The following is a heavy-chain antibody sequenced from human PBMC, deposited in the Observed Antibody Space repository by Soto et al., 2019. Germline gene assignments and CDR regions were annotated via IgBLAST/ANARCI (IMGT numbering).Heavy chain of an antibody. CDR2: ILHDGNNK. CDR3: ARDDEDGSYCDLGY. CDR1: GFTFSNYI. J-gene: IGHJ4*02. D-gene: IGHD3-10*01. V-gene: IGHV3-30-3*01. Sequence: QVQLAESGGGVVQPGRSLRLSCAASGFTFSNYIMHWVRQAPDKGLEWVAMILHDGNNKYYADSVKGRFTISRDNSKNALYLQMNSLRTEDTAIYYCARDDEDGSYCDLGYWGQGTLVTVSP.